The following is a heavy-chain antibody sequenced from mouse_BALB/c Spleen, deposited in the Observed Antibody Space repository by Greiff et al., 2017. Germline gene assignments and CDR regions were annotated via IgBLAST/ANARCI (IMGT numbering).Heavy chain of an antibody. D-gene: IGHD1-1*01. CDR2: IYPYNGGT. V-gene: IGHV1S29*02. CDR3: ARWGYYGSSYWFAY. Sequence: EVQRVESGPELVKPGASVKISCKASGYTFTDYNMHWVKQSHGKSLEWIGYIYPYNGGTGYNQKFKSKATLTVDNSSSTAYMELRSLTSEDSAVYYCARWGYYGSSYWFAYWGQGTLVTVSA. J-gene: IGHJ3*01. CDR1: GYTFTDYN.